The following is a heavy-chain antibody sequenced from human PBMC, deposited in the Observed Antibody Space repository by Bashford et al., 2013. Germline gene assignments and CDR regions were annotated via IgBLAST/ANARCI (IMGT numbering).Heavy chain of an antibody. Sequence: ASVKVSCKASGHTFSRYYMHWVRQVSGQGFEWMGIINPSDGSRTYAPKFQGRITMTRDTSTNTVYMELSSLRSDDTAVYYCAREEHNHGDHRFIDYWGQGTLVTVSS. CDR3: AREEHNHGDHRFIDY. CDR1: GHTFSRYY. CDR2: INPSDGSR. V-gene: IGHV1-46*01. D-gene: IGHD2-21*02. J-gene: IGHJ4*02.